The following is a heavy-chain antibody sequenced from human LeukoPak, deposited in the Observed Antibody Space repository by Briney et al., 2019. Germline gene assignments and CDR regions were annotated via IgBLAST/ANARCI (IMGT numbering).Heavy chain of an antibody. J-gene: IGHJ4*02. CDR2: IYTSGST. CDR3: ARGSTGYSSGWPIDY. D-gene: IGHD6-19*01. Sequence: PSETLSLTCTVSGGSLSSYYWSWIRQPAGKGLEWIGRIYTSGSTNYNPSLKSRVTMSVDTSKNQFSLKLSSVTAADTAVYYCARGSTGYSSGWPIDYWGQGTLVTVSS. V-gene: IGHV4-4*07. CDR1: GGSLSSYY.